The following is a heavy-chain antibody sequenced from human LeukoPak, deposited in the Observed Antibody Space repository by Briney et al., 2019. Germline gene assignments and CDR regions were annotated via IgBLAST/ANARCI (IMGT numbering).Heavy chain of an antibody. J-gene: IGHJ4*02. CDR2: INSDGSIT. V-gene: IGHV3-74*01. CDR3: VRLLDRDY. Sequence: GGSLRLSCAAPGFTFTNYWIHWVRQGPGKGLVWVSRINSDGSITHYADSVKGRFTISRDNAKNTVYLQMNSLRAEDTAVYYCVRLLDRDYWGQGTLVTVSS. CDR1: GFTFTNYW. D-gene: IGHD2-15*01.